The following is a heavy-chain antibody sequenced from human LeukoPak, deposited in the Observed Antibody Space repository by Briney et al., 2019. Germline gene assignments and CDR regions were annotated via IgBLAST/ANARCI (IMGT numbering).Heavy chain of an antibody. CDR2: IYYSGST. J-gene: IGHJ4*02. CDR1: GGSISSYY. Sequence: PSETLSLTCTVSGGSISSYYWSWIRQPPGKGLEWIGYIYYSGSTNYNPSLKSRVTISVDTSKNQFSLRLSSVTAADTAVYYCARGSRSSDYWGQGTLVTASS. CDR3: ARGSRSSDY. V-gene: IGHV4-59*12. D-gene: IGHD2-2*01.